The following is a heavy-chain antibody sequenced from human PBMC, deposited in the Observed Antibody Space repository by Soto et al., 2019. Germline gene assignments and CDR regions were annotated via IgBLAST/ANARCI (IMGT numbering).Heavy chain of an antibody. CDR3: ARSEFYYGSGSQIYAFDY. Sequence: GGSLRLSCAASGFTFSSYSMNWVRQAPGKGLEWVSYISSSSSTIYYADSVKGRFTISRDNAKNSLYLQMNSLRAEDTAVCYCARSEFYYGSGSQIYAFDYWGQGTLVTVSS. CDR2: ISSSSSTI. CDR1: GFTFSSYS. D-gene: IGHD3-10*01. J-gene: IGHJ4*02. V-gene: IGHV3-48*01.